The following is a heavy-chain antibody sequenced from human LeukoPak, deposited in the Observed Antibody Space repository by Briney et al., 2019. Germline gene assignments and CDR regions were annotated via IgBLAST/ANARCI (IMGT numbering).Heavy chain of an antibody. CDR3: AREYGFGELFTFDY. CDR1: GFTFSSYA. CDR2: ISYDGSNK. J-gene: IGHJ4*02. V-gene: IGHV3-30*04. Sequence: GGSLRLSCAASGFTFSSYAMHWVRQAPGKGLEWVAVISYDGSNKYYADSVKGRFTISRDNSKNTLYLQMNSLRAEDTAVYYCAREYGFGELFTFDYWGQGTLVTVSS. D-gene: IGHD3-10*01.